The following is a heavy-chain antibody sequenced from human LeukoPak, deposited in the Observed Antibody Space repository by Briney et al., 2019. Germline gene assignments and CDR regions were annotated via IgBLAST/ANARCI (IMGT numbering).Heavy chain of an antibody. CDR2: VSGSGDST. Sequence: GGSLRLSCAASGFTFSTNAMSWVRRAPGKGLEWVSAVSGSGDSTYYADSVKGRFTISRANSKNTLYLQMNSLRAEDTAVYYCAKVMLGELLYWFDPWGQGTLVTVSS. D-gene: IGHD3-10*02. V-gene: IGHV3-23*01. CDR3: AKVMLGELLYWFDP. CDR1: GFTFSTNA. J-gene: IGHJ5*02.